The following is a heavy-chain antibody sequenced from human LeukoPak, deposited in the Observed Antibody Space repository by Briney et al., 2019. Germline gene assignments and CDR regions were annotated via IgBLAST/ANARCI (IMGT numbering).Heavy chain of an antibody. CDR2: ISWNSGSI. V-gene: IGHV3-9*01. Sequence: PGGSLRLSCAASGFTFDDYAMHWVRQAPGKGLEWVSGISWNSGSIGYADSVKGRFTISRDNSKNTLFLHMNSLRAEDTAVYSCAKGYYGSGSYGWFDYWGQGTLVTVSS. D-gene: IGHD3-10*01. J-gene: IGHJ4*02. CDR3: AKGYYGSGSYGWFDY. CDR1: GFTFDDYA.